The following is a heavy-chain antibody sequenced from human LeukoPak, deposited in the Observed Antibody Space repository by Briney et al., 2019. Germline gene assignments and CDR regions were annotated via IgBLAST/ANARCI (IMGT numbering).Heavy chain of an antibody. CDR2: IIPIFGTA. Sequence: GASVKVSCKASGGTFSSYAISWVRQAPGQGLEWMGGIIPIFGTANYAQKFQGRVTITADESTSTAYMELSSLRSEDTAVYYCARFTGSQTRHYYMDVWGKGTTVTVSS. CDR3: ARFTGSQTRHYYMDV. D-gene: IGHD3-10*01. V-gene: IGHV1-69*01. J-gene: IGHJ6*03. CDR1: GGTFSSYA.